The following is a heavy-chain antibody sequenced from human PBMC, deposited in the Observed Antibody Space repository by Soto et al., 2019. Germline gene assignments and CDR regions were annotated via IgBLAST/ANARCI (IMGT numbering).Heavy chain of an antibody. V-gene: IGHV3-11*01. Sequence: QVQLVESGGGLVKPGGSLRLSCAASGFTFSDYYMSWIRQAPGKGLEWVSYISSSGSTINYADSVKGRFTISRDNARDSLYLQMNSLRVDDTAVYYCARGTDSGRVSRPGTTFDIWGQGTMVTVSS. CDR3: ARGTDSGRVSRPGTTFDI. CDR2: ISSSGSTI. CDR1: GFTFSDYY. D-gene: IGHD1-1*01. J-gene: IGHJ3*02.